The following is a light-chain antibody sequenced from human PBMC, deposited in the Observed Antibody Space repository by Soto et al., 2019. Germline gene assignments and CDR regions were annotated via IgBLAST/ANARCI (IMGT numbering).Light chain of an antibody. Sequence: DIQMTQSPSTVSASVGDRATMTCRASQNIGDSLVWYQQKPGTAPKLLIFGASTLENGVPSRFSGSGPGTEFTLTISSLQPDDFATYYCQQFHTYPYTFGQGTKLDI. CDR2: GAS. J-gene: IGKJ2*01. CDR3: QQFHTYPYT. CDR1: QNIGDS. V-gene: IGKV1-5*03.